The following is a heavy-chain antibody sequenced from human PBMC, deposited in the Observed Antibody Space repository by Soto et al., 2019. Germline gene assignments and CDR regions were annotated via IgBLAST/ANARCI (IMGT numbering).Heavy chain of an antibody. CDR1: GGSISSGDYY. CDR2: IYYRGTT. D-gene: IGHD5-18*01. CDR3: ARSLIQLWPHYYYGMDV. J-gene: IGHJ6*02. V-gene: IGHV4-30-4*01. Sequence: QVQLQESAPGLVKPSQTLSLTCTVSGGSISSGDYYWSWIRQPPGKGLEWIGYIYYRGTTYYNPSLKCRVTISVDTSKNQFSLKVSSVTAADTAVYYCARSLIQLWPHYYYGMDVWGQGTTVTVSS.